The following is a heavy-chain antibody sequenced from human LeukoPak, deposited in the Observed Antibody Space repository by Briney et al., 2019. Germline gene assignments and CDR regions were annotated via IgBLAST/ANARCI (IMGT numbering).Heavy chain of an antibody. CDR2: ISTDGSSR. D-gene: IGHD2-21*02. Sequence: GGSLRLSCAGSGFTFSTYWMHWVRQAPGKGWVWVSRISTDGSSRSYADSVKGRFTISRDNAKNKLFLQMDSLRAEDTAVYYCVRGTSRENGYGGDDPYWGQGTLVIVSS. V-gene: IGHV3-74*01. J-gene: IGHJ4*02. CDR3: VRGTSRENGYGGDDPY. CDR1: GFTFSTYW.